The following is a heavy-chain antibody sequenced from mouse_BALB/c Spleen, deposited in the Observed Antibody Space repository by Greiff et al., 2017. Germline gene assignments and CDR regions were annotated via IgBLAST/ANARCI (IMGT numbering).Heavy chain of an antibody. V-gene: IGHV1-15*01. CDR2: IDPETGGT. CDR3: TSLGHFDY. J-gene: IGHJ2*01. Sequence: VQLQQSGAELVRPGASVTLSCKASGYTFTDYEMHWVKQTPVHGLEWIGAIDPETGGTAYNQKFKGKATLTADKSSSTAYMELRSLTSEDSAVYYCTSLGHFDYWGQGTTLTVSS. D-gene: IGHD4-1*01. CDR1: GYTFTDYE.